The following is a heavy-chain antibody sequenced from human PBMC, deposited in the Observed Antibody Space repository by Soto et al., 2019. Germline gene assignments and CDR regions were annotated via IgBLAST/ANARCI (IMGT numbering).Heavy chain of an antibody. D-gene: IGHD2-15*01. CDR3: ARHPYIGGLDV. V-gene: IGHV5-51*01. Sequence: GESLKISCKGSGYTFTDCWIGWVRQLPGKGLEWMGIIYPGDSDTRYSPSFQGHVTISADKSISTAYMHWSSLKASDTAMYFCARHPYIGGLDVWGQATAVTVSS. CDR1: GYTFTDCW. J-gene: IGHJ6*02. CDR2: IYPGDSDT.